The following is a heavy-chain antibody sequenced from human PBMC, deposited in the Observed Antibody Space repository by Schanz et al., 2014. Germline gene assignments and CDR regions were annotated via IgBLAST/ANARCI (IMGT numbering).Heavy chain of an antibody. CDR1: GFMFEDYD. J-gene: IGHJ6*02. D-gene: IGHD3-3*01. V-gene: IGHV3-9*01. CDR3: AKDVGYYHGGGAQFYEGDKQDYYFYGMEV. CDR2: ISWNGGTK. Sequence: EEQLVESGGGLVQPGRSLRLSCAASGFMFEDYDMHWVRQAPGKGLEWVSGISWNGGTKDYADSVKGRFTISRDNAKNSLYLQMNGLRAEDTALYYCAKDVGYYHGGGAQFYEGDKQDYYFYGMEVWGQGTTVTVSS.